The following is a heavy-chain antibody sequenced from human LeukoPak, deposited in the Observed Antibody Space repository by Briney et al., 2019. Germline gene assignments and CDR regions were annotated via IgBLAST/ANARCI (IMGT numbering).Heavy chain of an antibody. CDR2: IKQDGSEK. CDR3: AGGLFDY. J-gene: IGHJ4*02. Sequence: PGGSLRLSCPASGFTLSSYWMSWVRQAPGKGLEWVANIKQDGSEKYYVDSVKGRFTISRDNAKNSLYLQMNSLRTEDTAVYYCAGGLFDYWGQGTLVTVSS. V-gene: IGHV3-7*01. CDR1: GFTLSSYW.